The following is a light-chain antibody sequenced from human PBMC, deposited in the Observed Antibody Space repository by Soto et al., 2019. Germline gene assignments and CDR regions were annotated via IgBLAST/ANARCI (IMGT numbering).Light chain of an antibody. CDR3: QLHTTYPRP. V-gene: IGKV1-17*03. CDR2: SAS. Sequence: DIQMTQSPSAMSAAVGDRVTITCRASQDIGYHLGWFQQKPGKAPKRLIYSASSLDSGVPSRFSATGSGTEFTFTISSLHPEDFATYYCQLHTTYPRPFGQGTKLEIK. CDR1: QDIGYH. J-gene: IGKJ1*01.